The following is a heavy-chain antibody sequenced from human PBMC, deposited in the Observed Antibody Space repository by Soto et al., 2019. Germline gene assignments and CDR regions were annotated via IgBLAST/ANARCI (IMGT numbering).Heavy chain of an antibody. J-gene: IGHJ6*02. CDR3: ARDHWRALTAEYGMDV. Sequence: GGSLRLSCAASGFPFSSYAMHWVRQAPGKGLEWVAVISYDGSNKYYADSVKGRVTISRDNSKNTLYLQMNSLRAEDTAVYYCARDHWRALTAEYGMDVWGQGTTVTVSS. V-gene: IGHV3-30-3*01. CDR1: GFPFSSYA. D-gene: IGHD1-1*01. CDR2: ISYDGSNK.